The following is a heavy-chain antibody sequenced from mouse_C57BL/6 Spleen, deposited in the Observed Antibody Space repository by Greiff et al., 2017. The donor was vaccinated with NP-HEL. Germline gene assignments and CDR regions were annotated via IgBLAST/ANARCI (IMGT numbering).Heavy chain of an antibody. Sequence: EVKLVESGPGLVKPSQSLSLTCSVTGYSITSGYYWNWIRQFPGNKLEWMGYISYDGSNNYNPSLKNRISITRDTSKNQFFLKLNSVTTEDTATYYCARYEYWYFDVWGTGTTVTVSS. J-gene: IGHJ1*03. D-gene: IGHD2-3*01. CDR2: ISYDGSN. V-gene: IGHV3-6*01. CDR1: GYSITSGYY. CDR3: ARYEYWYFDV.